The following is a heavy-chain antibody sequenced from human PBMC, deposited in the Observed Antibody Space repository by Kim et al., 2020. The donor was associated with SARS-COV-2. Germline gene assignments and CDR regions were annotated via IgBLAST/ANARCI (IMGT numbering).Heavy chain of an antibody. CDR1: GFTFSSFA. V-gene: IGHV3-30*04. CDR2: ISFDGRNI. D-gene: IGHD1-26*01. CDR3: ARELGSGSVPVFGD. J-gene: IGHJ4*02. Sequence: GGSLRLSCAASGFTFSSFALHWVRQAPGKGLEWVTVISFDGRNIYYADSVKGRFTISRDDSKNTVYLQMNSLKDEDTAVYYCARELGSGSVPVFGDWGQGTLVTVSS.